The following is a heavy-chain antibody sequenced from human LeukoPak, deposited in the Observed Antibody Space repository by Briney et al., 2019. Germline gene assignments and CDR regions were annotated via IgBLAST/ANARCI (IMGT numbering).Heavy chain of an antibody. CDR1: GYTFTSYG. Sequence: ASVKVSCKASGYTFTSYGISWVRQAPGQGLEWMGWMNPNSGNTGYAQKFQGRVTMTRNTSISTAYMELSSLRSEDTAVYYCARMMVRGVWLFPLADWGQGTLVTVSS. J-gene: IGHJ4*02. V-gene: IGHV1-8*02. CDR2: MNPNSGNT. D-gene: IGHD3-10*01. CDR3: ARMMVRGVWLFPLAD.